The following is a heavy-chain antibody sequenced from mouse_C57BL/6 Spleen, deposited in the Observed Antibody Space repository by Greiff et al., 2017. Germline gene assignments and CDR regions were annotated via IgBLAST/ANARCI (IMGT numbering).Heavy chain of an antibody. CDR2: IDPSDSYT. V-gene: IGHV1-69*01. Sequence: QVQLQQPGAELVMPGASVKLSCKASGYTFTSYWMHWVKQRPGQGLEWIGEIDPSDSYTNYNQKFKGKSTLTVDKSSSTAYMQLSSLTSEDSAVYYSARTGALGYFDYWGQGTTLTVSS. J-gene: IGHJ2*01. CDR3: ARTGALGYFDY. CDR1: GYTFTSYW.